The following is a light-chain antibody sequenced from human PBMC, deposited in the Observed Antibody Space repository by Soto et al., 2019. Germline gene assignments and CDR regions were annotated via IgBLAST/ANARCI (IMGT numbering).Light chain of an antibody. Sequence: DLQMTQSPSSLSASVGDRVTITCRASQSISSDLNWYQQKTGKAPKLLFYAASSLQSGVPSRFSGSGSGTDFTLTISSLQPEDFAPYYCQQSYSTPFTFGPGTKVDIK. CDR3: QQSYSTPFT. CDR1: QSISSD. CDR2: AAS. J-gene: IGKJ3*01. V-gene: IGKV1-39*01.